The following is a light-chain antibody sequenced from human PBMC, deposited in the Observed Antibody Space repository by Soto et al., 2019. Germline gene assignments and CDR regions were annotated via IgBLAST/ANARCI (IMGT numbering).Light chain of an antibody. V-gene: IGKV1D-12*01. Sequence: DIQMTQSPSSVSASVGDRVTITCRASQDISSWLACYQHKPGKAPSLLIYAASSLQSGVPSRFRGSGSGSDFALTIAGLESEDFATYYCQQANSFPLTFGGGTKVEIK. CDR2: AAS. CDR1: QDISSW. J-gene: IGKJ4*01. CDR3: QQANSFPLT.